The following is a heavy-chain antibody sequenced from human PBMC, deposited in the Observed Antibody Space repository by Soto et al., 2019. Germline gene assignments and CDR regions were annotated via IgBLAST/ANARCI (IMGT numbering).Heavy chain of an antibody. Sequence: QVQLVQSGAEVKKPGSSVKVSCKASGGTFSSYAISWVRQAPGQGLEWMGGIIPIFGTANYAQKFQGRVTITADESTSTAYMELSSLRSEDTAVYYCARDETFIYDSSGYYRYFDYWGQGTLVTVSS. J-gene: IGHJ4*02. CDR1: GGTFSSYA. V-gene: IGHV1-69*01. D-gene: IGHD3-22*01. CDR2: IIPIFGTA. CDR3: ARDETFIYDSSGYYRYFDY.